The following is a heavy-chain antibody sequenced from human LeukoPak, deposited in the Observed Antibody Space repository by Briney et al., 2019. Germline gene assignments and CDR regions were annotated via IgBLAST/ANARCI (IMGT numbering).Heavy chain of an antibody. CDR2: ISGSGGST. V-gene: IGHV3-23*01. Sequence: GGSLRLSRAASGFTFSSYAMSWVRQAPGKGLEWVSAISGSGGSTYYADSVKGRFTISRDNSKNTPYLQMNSLRAEDTAVYYCANDPGLLWFGESSFDYWGQGTLVTVSS. CDR3: ANDPGLLWFGESSFDY. D-gene: IGHD3-10*01. J-gene: IGHJ4*02. CDR1: GFTFSSYA.